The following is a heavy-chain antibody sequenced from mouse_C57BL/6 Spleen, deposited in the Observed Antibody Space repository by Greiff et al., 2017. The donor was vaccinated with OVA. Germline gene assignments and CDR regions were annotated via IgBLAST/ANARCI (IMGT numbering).Heavy chain of an antibody. CDR3: ARHGSGFDY. D-gene: IGHD1-1*01. CDR2: ISSGSSTI. CDR1: GFTFSDYG. J-gene: IGHJ2*01. Sequence: EVKLMESGGGLVKPGGSLKLSCAASGFTFSDYGMHWVRQAPEKGLEWVAYISSGSSTIYYADTVKGRFTISRDNAKNTLFLQMTSLRSEDTAMYYCARHGSGFDYWGQGTTLTVSS. V-gene: IGHV5-17*01.